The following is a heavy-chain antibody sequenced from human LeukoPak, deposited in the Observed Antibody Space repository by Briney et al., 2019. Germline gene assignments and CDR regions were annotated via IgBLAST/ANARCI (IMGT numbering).Heavy chain of an antibody. Sequence: GGSLRLSCVVSGFTFDDYSMHWVRQAPGKGLEWVSSISWNSGLLAYADSVKGRFTITRDNTRNSLFLQMYSLRAEDTAVYFCAREDGYCSGGNCYSYFDSWGQGTLVTVSS. V-gene: IGHV3-9*01. J-gene: IGHJ4*02. CDR1: GFTFDDYS. D-gene: IGHD2-15*01. CDR2: ISWNSGLL. CDR3: AREDGYCSGGNCYSYFDS.